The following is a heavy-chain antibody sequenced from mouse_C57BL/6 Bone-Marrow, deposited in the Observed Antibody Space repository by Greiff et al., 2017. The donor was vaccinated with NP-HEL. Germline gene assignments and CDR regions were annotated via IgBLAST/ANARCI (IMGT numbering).Heavy chain of an antibody. CDR3: ARNYYEVAY. CDR1: GFSLTSYG. D-gene: IGHD1-1*01. J-gene: IGHJ3*01. CDR2: IWSGGRT. V-gene: IGHV2-2*01. Sequence: VKLMESGPGLVQPSQSLSITCTVSGFSLTSYGVHWVRQSPGKGLEWLGVIWSGGRTDYNAAFISRLSISKDNSKSQVFFKMNSLQADDTAIYYCARNYYEVAYWGQGTLVTVSA.